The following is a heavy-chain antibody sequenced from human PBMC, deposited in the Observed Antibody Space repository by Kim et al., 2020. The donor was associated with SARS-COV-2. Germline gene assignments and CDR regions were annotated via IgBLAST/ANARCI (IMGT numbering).Heavy chain of an antibody. CDR2: IWYDGSNK. J-gene: IGHJ6*02. CDR3: AKDLGEDPLTLGRVTIFGGSDV. V-gene: IGHV3-33*06. D-gene: IGHD3-3*01. CDR1: GFTFSSYA. Sequence: GGSLRLSCAASGFTFSSYAMHWVRQAPGKGLEWVAVIWYDGSNKYYADSVKGRFTISRDNSKNTLYLQMNSLRAEDTAVYYCAKDLGEDPLTLGRVTIFGGSDVWGQGTTVTVSS.